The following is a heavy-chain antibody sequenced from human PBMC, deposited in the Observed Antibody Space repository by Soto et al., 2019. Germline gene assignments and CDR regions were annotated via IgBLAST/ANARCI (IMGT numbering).Heavy chain of an antibody. CDR3: AKDGTYCGGDCYPIFNFDS. CDR1: GFSFNNFG. D-gene: IGHD2-21*02. V-gene: IGHV3-30*18. J-gene: IGHJ4*02. Sequence: QVHLVQSGGGVVQPGRSLRLSCAASGFSFNNFGMHWVRQAPGKGLEWVAAISYDGSNKYYADSVRGRFTISRDDSKDTLYLQMNSLRAEDTAVYYCAKDGTYCGGDCYPIFNFDSWGQGTLVTVSS. CDR2: ISYDGSNK.